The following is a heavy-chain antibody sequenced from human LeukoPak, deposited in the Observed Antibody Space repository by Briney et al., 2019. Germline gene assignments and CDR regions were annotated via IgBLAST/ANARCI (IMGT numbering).Heavy chain of an antibody. CDR2: ITSNINTI. J-gene: IGHJ4*02. D-gene: IGHD3-22*01. CDR1: GFTSSTYN. V-gene: IGHV3-48*04. Sequence: PGGSLRLSCAASGFTSSTYNMNWVRQAPGKGLEWLAYITSNINTIYYVDSVKGRFTISRDNAKNSLYLQMNSVRAEDTAVYYCVLGGYDSPYLGFDYWGQGTLVTVSS. CDR3: VLGGYDSPYLGFDY.